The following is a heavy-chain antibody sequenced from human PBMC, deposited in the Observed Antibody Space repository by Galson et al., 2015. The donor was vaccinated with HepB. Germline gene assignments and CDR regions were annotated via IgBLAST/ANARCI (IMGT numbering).Heavy chain of an antibody. V-gene: IGHV1-46*01. CDR1: GYTFTSYY. J-gene: IGHJ4*02. Sequence: SVKVSCKASGYTFTSYYMHWVRQAPGQGLEWMGIINPSGGSTNYAQKFQGRVTMTRDTSTSTVYMELSSLRSEDTAVYYCARGTVPADSSGHIDYWGQGTLVTVSS. D-gene: IGHD3-22*01. CDR2: INPSGGST. CDR3: ARGTVPADSSGHIDY.